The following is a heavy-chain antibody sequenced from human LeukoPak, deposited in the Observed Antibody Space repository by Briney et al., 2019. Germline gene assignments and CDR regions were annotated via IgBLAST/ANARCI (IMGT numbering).Heavy chain of an antibody. CDR2: IYYSGST. D-gene: IGHD5-18*01. Sequence: PSETLSLTCTVSGGSISSSSYYWGWIRQPPGKGLEWIGSIYYSGSTYYNPSLKSRVTISVDTSKNQFSLKLSSVTAADTAVYYCAKGYSYGYLWGYYYMDVWGKGTTVTISS. CDR1: GGSISSSSYY. CDR3: AKGYSYGYLWGYYYMDV. V-gene: IGHV4-39*01. J-gene: IGHJ6*03.